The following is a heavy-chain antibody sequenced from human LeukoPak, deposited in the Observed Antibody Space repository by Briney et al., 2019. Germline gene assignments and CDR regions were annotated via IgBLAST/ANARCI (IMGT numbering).Heavy chain of an antibody. Sequence: SETLSLTCTVSGGSISSSSYYWGWIRQPPGKGLEWIGSIYYSGSTYYNSSLKSRVTISVDTSKNQFSLKVRSVTAADTAVYYCGSHRPSGAGRGVLDIWGQGTMVTVSS. CDR1: GGSISSSSYY. D-gene: IGHD3-10*01. J-gene: IGHJ3*02. V-gene: IGHV4-39*01. CDR2: IYYSGST. CDR3: GSHRPSGAGRGVLDI.